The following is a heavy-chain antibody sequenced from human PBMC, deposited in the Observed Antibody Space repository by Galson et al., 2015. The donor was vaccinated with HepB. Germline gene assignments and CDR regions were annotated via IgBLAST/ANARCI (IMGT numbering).Heavy chain of an antibody. CDR2: ISYDGSYK. V-gene: IGHV3-30-3*01. Sequence: SLRLSCAASGFSFSSHAMHWVRQAPGKGLEWVAVISYDGSYKNYADSMKGRFTISRDNSKNTLYLQMNSLRPEDTAIYYCARDLCNYGSGSCAFDHWGQGTLVTVSS. J-gene: IGHJ4*02. D-gene: IGHD3-10*01. CDR3: ARDLCNYGSGSCAFDH. CDR1: GFSFSSHA.